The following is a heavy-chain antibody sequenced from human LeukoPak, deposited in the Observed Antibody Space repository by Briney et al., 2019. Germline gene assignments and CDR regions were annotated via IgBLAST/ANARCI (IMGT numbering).Heavy chain of an antibody. V-gene: IGHV1-46*01. Sequence: ASVKVSCKASGYTFTSYYIHWVRQAPGQGLEWMGLINPSGGITSYARKFQGRVTMTRDTSTSTVYMELSSLRSEDTAVYYCARVRGDVETMLDYWGQGTLVTVSS. J-gene: IGHJ4*02. CDR1: GYTFTSYY. CDR3: ARVRGDVETMLDY. D-gene: IGHD4/OR15-4a*01. CDR2: INPSGGIT.